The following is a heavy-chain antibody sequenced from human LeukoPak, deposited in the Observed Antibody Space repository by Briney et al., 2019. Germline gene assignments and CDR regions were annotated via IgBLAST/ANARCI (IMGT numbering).Heavy chain of an antibody. V-gene: IGHV3-21*01. CDR3: ARERAVEMATILSRGTIDY. CDR2: ISSTSSYI. D-gene: IGHD5-24*01. CDR1: GFIFSSYN. J-gene: IGHJ4*02. Sequence: GGSLRLSCTVSGFIFSSYNMIWVRQAPGKGLEWVSSISSTSSYIYYADSVKGRFTISRDNAKNSLYLQMNSLRAEDTAVYYCARERAVEMATILSRGTIDYWGQGTLVTVSS.